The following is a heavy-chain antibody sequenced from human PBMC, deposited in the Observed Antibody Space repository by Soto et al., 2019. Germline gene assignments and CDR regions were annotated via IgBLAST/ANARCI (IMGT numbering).Heavy chain of an antibody. J-gene: IGHJ4*02. CDR1: GFIFDDYA. CDR3: AKTLXXXXWYYFDS. V-gene: IGHV3-9*01. CDR2: ISWNSDKI. Sequence: EVLLVESGGGLVQPGRSLRLSCAASGFIFDDYAMHWVRRLPGKGLEWVSGISWNSDKIEYVDSVKGRFTISRDNARNSLYLQMDSLRPEDTALXYCAKTLXXXXWYYFDSWGQGTLVTVSS. D-gene: IGHD6-13*01.